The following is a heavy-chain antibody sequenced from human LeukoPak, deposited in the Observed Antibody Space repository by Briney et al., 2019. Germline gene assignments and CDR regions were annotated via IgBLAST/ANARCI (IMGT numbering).Heavy chain of an antibody. CDR1: GFTFDSYA. D-gene: IGHD6-13*01. CDR3: VKHVGSRWSNNRFDP. Sequence: HPGGSLRLSYAASGFTFDSYAMSWVRQAPGKGLEWVSAVSRFGGTTYYADSAKGRFTISRDNSNNTVYLQMNSLRVGDTALYYCVKHVGSRWSNNRFDPWGQGTLVTVS. J-gene: IGHJ5*02. CDR2: VSRFGGTT. V-gene: IGHV3-23*01.